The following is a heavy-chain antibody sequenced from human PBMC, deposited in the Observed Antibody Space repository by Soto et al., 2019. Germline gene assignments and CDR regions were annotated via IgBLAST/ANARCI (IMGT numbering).Heavy chain of an antibody. CDR1: GYTFTSYD. CDR3: ARLEKIYYYMDV. V-gene: IGHV1-8*01. CDR2: MNPNSGNT. Sequence: ASVKVSCKASGYTFTSYDINWVRQATGQGLEWMGWMNPNSGNTGYAQKFQGRVTMTRNTSISTAYMELSSLRSEDTAVYYCARLEKIYYYMDVWSKGTTVTVSS. J-gene: IGHJ6*03.